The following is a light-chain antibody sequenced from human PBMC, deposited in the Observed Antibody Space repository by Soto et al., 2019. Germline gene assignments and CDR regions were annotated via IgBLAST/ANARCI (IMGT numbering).Light chain of an antibody. V-gene: IGLV2-14*03. CDR1: SSDLGAYKY. CDR2: EVS. Sequence: QSVLTQPASVSGSAGQSITISCAGTSSDLGAYKYVSWYQQHPDKAPKLILYEVSRRPSGVSNRFSGSKSGNTASLTISGLLAEDEADYSCSSYTNTSTLVFGTGTKV. J-gene: IGLJ1*01. CDR3: SSYTNTSTLV.